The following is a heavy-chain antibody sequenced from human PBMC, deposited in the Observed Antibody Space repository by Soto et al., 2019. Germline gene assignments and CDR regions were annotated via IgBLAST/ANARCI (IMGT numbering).Heavy chain of an antibody. CDR1: GYSFTSYW. Sequence: EVQLVQSGAEVKKPGESLKISCKGSGYSFTSYWIGWVRQMPGKGLEWMGLIYPGDSDTRYSPSFQGQVTISADQSISTAYLQWSSLKASDTAMYYCERRGQQLVVGHGMDVWGQGTTVTVSS. D-gene: IGHD6-13*01. CDR3: ERRGQQLVVGHGMDV. J-gene: IGHJ6*02. V-gene: IGHV5-51*01. CDR2: IYPGDSDT.